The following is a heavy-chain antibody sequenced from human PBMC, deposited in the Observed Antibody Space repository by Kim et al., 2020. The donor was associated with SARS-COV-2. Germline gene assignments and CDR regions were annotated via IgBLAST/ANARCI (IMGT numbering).Heavy chain of an antibody. Sequence: AAPVKGQFTDSRDNSKNTLYLQMNSLRAEDTAVYYCAREGYDSSGYYLPWGQGTLVTVSS. V-gene: IGHV3-30*01. CDR3: AREGYDSSGYYLP. J-gene: IGHJ4*02. D-gene: IGHD3-22*01.